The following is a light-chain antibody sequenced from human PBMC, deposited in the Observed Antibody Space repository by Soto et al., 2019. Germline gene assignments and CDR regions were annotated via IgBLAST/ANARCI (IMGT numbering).Light chain of an antibody. V-gene: IGLV2-14*01. J-gene: IGLJ1*01. CDR3: SSYTSSSTLLYV. CDR1: SSDVGGYNY. Sequence: QSALNQPASVSGSPGQSITISCTGNSSDVGGYNYVSWYQQHPGKAPKLMIYDVSNRPSGVSNRFSGSKSGNTASLTISGLQAEDEADYYCSSYTSSSTLLYVFGTGTKLTVL. CDR2: DVS.